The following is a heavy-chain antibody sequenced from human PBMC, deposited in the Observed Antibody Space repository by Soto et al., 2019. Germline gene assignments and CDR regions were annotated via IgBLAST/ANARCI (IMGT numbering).Heavy chain of an antibody. Sequence: EVQLVESGGGLVQPGGSLKLSCAASGFTFSGSAMHWVRQASGKGLEWVGRIRSKANSYATAYAASVKGRFTISRDDSKNTAYLQMNSLKTEDTAVYYCTRQRYDILTGYYLGAFDIWGQGTMVTVSS. V-gene: IGHV3-73*02. CDR3: TRQRYDILTGYYLGAFDI. J-gene: IGHJ3*02. CDR1: GFTFSGSA. D-gene: IGHD3-9*01. CDR2: IRSKANSYAT.